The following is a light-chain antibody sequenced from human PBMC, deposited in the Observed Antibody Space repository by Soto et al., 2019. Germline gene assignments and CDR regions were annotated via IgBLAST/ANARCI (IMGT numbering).Light chain of an antibody. CDR3: QQYSTFWT. V-gene: IGKV1-5*03. CDR2: ETS. CDR1: RSLTRW. Sequence: DIQMSQSPSTLSASVGDRVTITCRASRSLTRWLAWYQQKPGRAPKLLIYETSILPSGVSSRFSGSGSGTDFTHTTSGLQPDDIATYSCQQYSTFWTLGQGTRVEVK. J-gene: IGKJ1*01.